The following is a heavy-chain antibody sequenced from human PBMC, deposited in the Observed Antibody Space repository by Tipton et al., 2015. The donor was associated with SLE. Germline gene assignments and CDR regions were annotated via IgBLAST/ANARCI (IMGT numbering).Heavy chain of an antibody. V-gene: IGHV3-64*01. Sequence: SLRLSCAASGFTFSNYGMHWVRQAPGKGLEYVSGISSNGDTTYYANSVKGRFTISRDNSKNTLFLQMGSLRTEDRAVYYCARGGYDFWIAEDWFDLWGQGTLVTVSS. CDR1: GFTFSNYG. CDR2: ISSNGDTT. CDR3: ARGGYDFWIAEDWFDL. J-gene: IGHJ5*02. D-gene: IGHD3/OR15-3a*01.